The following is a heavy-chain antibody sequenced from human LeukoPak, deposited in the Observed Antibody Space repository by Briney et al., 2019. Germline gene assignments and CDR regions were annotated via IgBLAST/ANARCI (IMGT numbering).Heavy chain of an antibody. CDR3: ASSLPSGWYYFDC. V-gene: IGHV3-7*01. Sequence: PGGSLRLSCAASGFTFDDYGMSWVRQAPGKGLEWVANIKQDGSEKYYVDSVKGRFTISRDNAKNSLYLQMNSLRAEDTAVYYYASSLPSGWYYFDCWGQGTLVTVSS. D-gene: IGHD6-19*01. CDR2: IKQDGSEK. J-gene: IGHJ4*02. CDR1: GFTFDDYG.